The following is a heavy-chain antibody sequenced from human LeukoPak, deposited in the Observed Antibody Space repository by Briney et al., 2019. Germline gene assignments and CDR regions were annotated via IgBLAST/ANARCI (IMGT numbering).Heavy chain of an antibody. CDR2: VRGGINNYAT. CDR1: GLSFSGST. Sequence: PGGSLRLSCAASGLSFSGSTLHWVRKASGKGLEWVGRVRGGINNYATTYAASVEGRFSISRDESQNMAYLQMNSLKTEDTAIYYCTSSSSDWYGNQYYYYMDVWGKGTTVIVSS. J-gene: IGHJ6*03. CDR3: TSSSSDWYGNQYYYYMDV. V-gene: IGHV3-73*01. D-gene: IGHD6-19*01.